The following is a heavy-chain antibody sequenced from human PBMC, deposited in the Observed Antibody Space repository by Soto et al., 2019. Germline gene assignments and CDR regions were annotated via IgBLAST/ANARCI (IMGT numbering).Heavy chain of an antibody. CDR3: ARAVAVPAAITGYDDYYYGMDV. J-gene: IGHJ6*02. V-gene: IGHV6-1*01. CDR2: TYYRSKWYN. Sequence: SQTLSLTCAISGDRVSSNSAAWNWIRQSPSRGLEGLGRTYYRSKWYNDYAVSGKSRITINPDTSKNQFSLQLNPVTPEDTAVYSRARAVAVPAAITGYDDYYYGMDVWGQGTRVTGSS. D-gene: IGHD2-2*02. CDR1: GDRVSSNSAA.